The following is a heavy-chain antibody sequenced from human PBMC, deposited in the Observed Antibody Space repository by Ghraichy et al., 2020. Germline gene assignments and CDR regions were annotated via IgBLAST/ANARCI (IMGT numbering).Heavy chain of an antibody. J-gene: IGHJ4*02. CDR1: GGSISSSSYY. V-gene: IGHV4-39*01. Sequence: ESLNISCTVSGGSISSSSYYWGWIRQPPGKGLEWIGSIYYSGSTYYNPSLKSRVTISVDTSKNQFSLKLSSVTAADTAVYYCASLSGTTFDYWGQGTLVTVSS. CDR3: ASLSGTTFDY. CDR2: IYYSGST. D-gene: IGHD1-7*01.